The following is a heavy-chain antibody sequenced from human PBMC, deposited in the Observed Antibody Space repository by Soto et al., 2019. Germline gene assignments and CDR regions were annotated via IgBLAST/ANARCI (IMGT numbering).Heavy chain of an antibody. J-gene: IGHJ4*02. CDR1: GFTFSSYA. CDR3: AKVSHQQWLAPFDY. Sequence: SGGSLRLSCAASGFTFSSYAMSWVRQAPGKGLEWVSAISGSGGSTYYADSVKGRFTISRDNSKNTLYLQMNSLRAEDTAVYYCAKVSHQQWLAPFDYWGQGTLVTSPQ. CDR2: ISGSGGST. V-gene: IGHV3-23*01. D-gene: IGHD6-19*01.